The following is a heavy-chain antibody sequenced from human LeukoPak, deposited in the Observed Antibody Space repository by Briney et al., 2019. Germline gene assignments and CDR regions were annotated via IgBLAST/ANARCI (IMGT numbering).Heavy chain of an antibody. V-gene: IGHV3-30*18. CDR3: AKDFGGDGYIFDY. J-gene: IGHJ4*02. Sequence: GGSLRLSCAASGFTFRSYGIHWVRQAPGKGLEWVAVISYEGSNKYYADSVKGRFTISRDNSRNTLYLQMNSLRAEDTAVYYCAKDFGGDGYIFDYWGQGTLVTVSS. CDR1: GFTFRSYG. CDR2: ISYEGSNK. D-gene: IGHD5-24*01.